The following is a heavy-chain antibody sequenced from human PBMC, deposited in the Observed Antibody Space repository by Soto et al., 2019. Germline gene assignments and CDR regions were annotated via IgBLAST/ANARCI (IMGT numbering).Heavy chain of an antibody. Sequence: SETLSLTCIVSGDSISSYYWTWIRQPPGKGLEWIGYIYSSVSTSYNPSLKSRVTISVDTSKNQFSLKLSSVTAADTAVYYCARYGSHYYYYKMDVWGQGTTVTVSS. CDR1: GDSISSYY. V-gene: IGHV4-59*01. J-gene: IGHJ6*02. D-gene: IGHD1-26*01. CDR2: IYSSVST. CDR3: ARYGSHYYYYKMDV.